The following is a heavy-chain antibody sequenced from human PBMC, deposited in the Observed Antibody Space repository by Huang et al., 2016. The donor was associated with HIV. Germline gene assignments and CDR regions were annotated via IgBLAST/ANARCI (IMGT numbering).Heavy chain of an antibody. CDR1: GFTLSNYA. CDR3: ARRAVAGIYYYNYMDV. CDR2: ISYDGSNK. Sequence: AASGFTLSNYAMHWVRQAPGKGLEWVAVISYDGSNKYYTDSVKSRVTISKDNSKNALYLQMNSRRAENTAVYYCARRAVAGIYYYNYMDVWGKGTTVTVSS. J-gene: IGHJ6*03. V-gene: IGHV3-30-3*01. D-gene: IGHD6-19*01.